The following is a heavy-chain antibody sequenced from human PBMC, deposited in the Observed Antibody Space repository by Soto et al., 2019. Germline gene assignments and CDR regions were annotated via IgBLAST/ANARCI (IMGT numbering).Heavy chain of an antibody. V-gene: IGHV4-59*01. J-gene: IGHJ4*02. CDR2: IYYSGST. D-gene: IGHD6-6*01. Sequence: SETLSLTCTVSGGSISSYYWSWIRQPPGKGLEWIGDIYYSGSTNYNPSPKSRVTLSVDTSKNQFSLKLGSVTAADTAVYYCARSSSSSYYFDYWGQGTLVTVSS. CDR1: GGSISSYY. CDR3: ARSSSSSYYFDY.